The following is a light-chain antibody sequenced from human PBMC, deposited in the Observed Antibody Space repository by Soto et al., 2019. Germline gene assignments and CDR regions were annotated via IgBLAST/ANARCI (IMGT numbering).Light chain of an antibody. CDR3: QQHSQWPIT. Sequence: EIVLTQSPGTLSLSPGERATLSCRASQSVSSSYLAWYQQKPGQAPRLLIYGASSRATGIPDRFSGSGSGTDFTLTISRLEPEDFAVYYCQQHSQWPITFGQGTRLEIK. CDR1: QSVSSSY. J-gene: IGKJ5*01. CDR2: GAS. V-gene: IGKV3-20*01.